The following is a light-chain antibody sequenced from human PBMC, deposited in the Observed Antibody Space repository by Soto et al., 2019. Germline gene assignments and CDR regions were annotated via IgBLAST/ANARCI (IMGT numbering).Light chain of an antibody. CDR1: QSISSC. CDR2: AAS. J-gene: IGKJ2*01. Sequence: DIQMTQSPSSLSASVGDRVTITCRASQSISSCLNWYQQKPRKAPKLLIYAASSSQSAVPSRFSGSGSGTDFTITITSLQPEDFATYYCKQSYSTPPTFRQGTKLEIK. V-gene: IGKV1-39*01. CDR3: KQSYSTPPT.